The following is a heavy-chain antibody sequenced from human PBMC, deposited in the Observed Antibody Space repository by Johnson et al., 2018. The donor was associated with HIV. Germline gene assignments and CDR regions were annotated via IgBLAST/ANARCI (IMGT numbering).Heavy chain of an antibody. CDR3: ARDVTKDAFDI. J-gene: IGHJ3*02. V-gene: IGHV3-7*01. D-gene: IGHD4-17*01. CDR1: GFTLSNHW. Sequence: VQLVESGGGLVQPGGSLRLSCAASGFTLSNHWMSWVRQAPGKGLEYVANVNQDGSAKFYGDSVKGRFTISRDNAKNPLYLQMNSLRAEDTAVYYCARDVTKDAFDIWGQGTMVTVSS. CDR2: VNQDGSAK.